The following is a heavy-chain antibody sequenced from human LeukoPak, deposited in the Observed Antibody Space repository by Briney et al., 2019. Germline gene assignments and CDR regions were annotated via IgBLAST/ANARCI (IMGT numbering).Heavy chain of an antibody. V-gene: IGHV3-21*01. CDR1: GFTFSSYS. D-gene: IGHD5-12*01. J-gene: IGHJ4*02. CDR2: ISSSSTYT. CDR3: ARGTTGGYSPSH. Sequence: GGSLRLFCAASGFTFSSYSMNWVRQAPGKGLEWVSSISSSSTYTYYADSVRGRFTISRDNAKNSPYLQMNSLRTEDTAVYYCARGTTGGYSPSHWGQGTLVTVSS.